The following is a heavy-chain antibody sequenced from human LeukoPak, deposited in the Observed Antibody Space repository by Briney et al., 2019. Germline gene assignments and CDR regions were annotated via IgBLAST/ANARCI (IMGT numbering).Heavy chain of an antibody. J-gene: IGHJ4*02. D-gene: IGHD3-16*01. V-gene: IGHV4-61*02. CDR1: NGSISSGRYY. Sequence: SETLSLTCTVSNGSISSGRYYWSWIRQPAGKGLEWIGRIFPSGSANYSPSLKSRVTISVDTSKNQFSLKLSSVTAADTAVYYCARGLNRYYFDYWGQGTLVTVSS. CDR2: IFPSGSA. CDR3: ARGLNRYYFDY.